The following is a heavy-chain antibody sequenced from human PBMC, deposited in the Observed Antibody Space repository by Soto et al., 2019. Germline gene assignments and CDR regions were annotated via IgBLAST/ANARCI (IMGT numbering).Heavy chain of an antibody. V-gene: IGHV1-8*01. CDR1: GYTFTSYD. D-gene: IGHD3-10*01. CDR2: MNPNSGNT. Sequence: QVQLVQSGAEVKKPGASVKVSCKASGYTFTSYDINWVRQATGQGLEWMGWMNPNSGNTGYAQKFQGRVTMTRNTSXSXXYMELSSLRSEDTAVYYCARAAWGRGDYYYYGMDVWGQGTTVTVSS. CDR3: ARAAWGRGDYYYYGMDV. J-gene: IGHJ6*02.